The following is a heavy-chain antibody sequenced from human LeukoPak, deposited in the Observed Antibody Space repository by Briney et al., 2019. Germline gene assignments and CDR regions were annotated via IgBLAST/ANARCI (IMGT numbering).Heavy chain of an antibody. CDR1: GGSIRSRTFY. J-gene: IGHJ6*03. V-gene: IGHV4-39*07. Sequence: SETLSLTCTVSGGSIRSRTFYWAWIRQSPGKGLEWIGNIYYSGSTYYKTSLKSRVTISVDTSKNQFSLKMRSVTAADTAVYYCARTMTYYDILTGLVYYYYMDVWGKGTTVTISS. CDR2: IYYSGST. D-gene: IGHD3-9*01. CDR3: ARTMTYYDILTGLVYYYYMDV.